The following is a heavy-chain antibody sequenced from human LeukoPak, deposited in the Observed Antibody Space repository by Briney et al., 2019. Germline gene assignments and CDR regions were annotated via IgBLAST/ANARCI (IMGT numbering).Heavy chain of an antibody. CDR1: GGSISSGSYY. V-gene: IGHV4-61*02. CDR2: IYTSGST. D-gene: IGHD2-2*01. Sequence: PSETLSLTCTVSGGSISSGSYYWSWIRQPAGKGLEWIGRIYTSGSTNYNPSLKSRVTISVDTSKDQSSLTLSSVPAADTAVYYCAGGAIVVVPAAYFDYRGQGTLVTVS. CDR3: AGGAIVVVPAAYFDY. J-gene: IGHJ4*02.